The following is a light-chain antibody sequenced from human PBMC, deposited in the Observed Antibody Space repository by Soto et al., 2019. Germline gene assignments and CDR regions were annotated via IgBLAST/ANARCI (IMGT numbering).Light chain of an antibody. Sequence: IVLTQSPGTRSLSPGDRATLSCRASQSVSTSYLAWYQQKPGQAPRLLIYGASSRATGIPDRFSASGSGTDFNLTISGLEPEDFAVYYCQQYGNSSGTFGQGTKV. V-gene: IGKV3-20*01. CDR2: GAS. CDR1: QSVSTSY. CDR3: QQYGNSSGT. J-gene: IGKJ1*01.